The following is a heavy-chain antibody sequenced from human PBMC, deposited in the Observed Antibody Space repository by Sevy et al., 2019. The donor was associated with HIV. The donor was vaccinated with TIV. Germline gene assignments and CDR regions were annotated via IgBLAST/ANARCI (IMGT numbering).Heavy chain of an antibody. Sequence: SETLSLTCAVYGGSFSGYYWSWIRQPPGKGLEWIGHIYKTGSTNYKLSLQSRVTISVDTSTNQFSLRLRSVTAADTAVYYCARVPRGQLWYSGSLGGYYYHMDVWGKGTTVTVSS. CDR1: GGSFSGYY. D-gene: IGHD3-16*01. CDR3: ARVPRGQLWYSGSLGGYYYHMDV. V-gene: IGHV4-59*01. J-gene: IGHJ6*03. CDR2: IYKTGST.